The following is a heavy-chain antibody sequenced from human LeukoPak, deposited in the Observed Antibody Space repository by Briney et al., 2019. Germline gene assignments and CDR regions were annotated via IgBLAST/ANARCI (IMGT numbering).Heavy chain of an antibody. J-gene: IGHJ4*02. V-gene: IGHV4-39*01. CDR2: IYYSGST. D-gene: IGHD3-3*01. CDR1: GGSISSSSNY. CDR3: ARGWWSGYGLDY. Sequence: SETLSLTCTVSGGSISSSSNYWGWIRQPPGKVLEWIGSIYYSGSTYCNPSLKSRVTISVDTSKNQFSLKLSSVTAADTAVYYCARGWWSGYGLDYWGQGTLVTVSS.